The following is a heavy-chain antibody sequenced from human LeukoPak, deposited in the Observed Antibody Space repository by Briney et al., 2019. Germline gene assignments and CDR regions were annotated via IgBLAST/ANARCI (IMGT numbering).Heavy chain of an antibody. J-gene: IGHJ4*02. Sequence: GGSLRLSCAASGFTFSSYWMSWVRQAPGKGLEWVANIKRDGSEKYYVDSVKGRFTISRDNAKNSLYLQMNSLRTEDTAVYYCARGRGSWYGVYFDYWGQGTLVTVSS. V-gene: IGHV3-7*01. CDR2: IKRDGSEK. CDR3: ARGRGSWYGVYFDY. CDR1: GFTFSSYW. D-gene: IGHD6-13*01.